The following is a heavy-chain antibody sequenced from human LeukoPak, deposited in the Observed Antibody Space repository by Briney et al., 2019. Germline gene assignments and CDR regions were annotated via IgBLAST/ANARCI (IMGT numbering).Heavy chain of an antibody. CDR2: IRAYNGNT. CDR3: ARVGAGYNLELNN. CDR1: GHTFTSYG. V-gene: IGHV1-18*01. J-gene: IGHJ4*02. Sequence: SVKLSCKFSGHTFTSYGIRWVRQPPGQGLEWVGWIRAYNGNTNYAQTLQDRLTMHTDTSTHTAYMAERRERCEHPGVYHCARVGAGYNLELNNWGQGTLVTVSS. D-gene: IGHD5-12*01.